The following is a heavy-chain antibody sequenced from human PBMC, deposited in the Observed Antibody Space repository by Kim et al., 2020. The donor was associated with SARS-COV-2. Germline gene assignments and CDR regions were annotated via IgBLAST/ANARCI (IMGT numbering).Heavy chain of an antibody. CDR1: SGSFSYYY. CDR3: ARGPTRNYFDY. CDR2: IYYSGTT. J-gene: IGHJ4*02. Sequence: SETLSLNCTVSSGSFSYYYWSWVRQPPGKALEWIGHIYYSGTTNYNPSLESRGTISLDTSKNHFSLKLTSVTAADTAAYYFARGPTRNYFDYWGQGSLAT. V-gene: IGHV4-59*13.